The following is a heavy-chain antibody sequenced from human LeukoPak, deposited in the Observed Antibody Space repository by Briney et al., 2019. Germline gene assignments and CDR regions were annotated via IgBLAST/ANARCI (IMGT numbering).Heavy chain of an antibody. CDR2: IDPSDSYT. Sequence: RGKTLKISCKGSGYSFNMYWIGWVRQMPVKGLEWMGRIDPSDSYTNYSTPFQGHVTISADKSISTAYLQWSSLKASDTAMYYCARHVVGATVSMAYWGQGSLLTVPS. CDR3: ARHVVGATVSMAY. D-gene: IGHD1-26*01. CDR1: GYSFNMYW. V-gene: IGHV5-10-1*01. J-gene: IGHJ4*02.